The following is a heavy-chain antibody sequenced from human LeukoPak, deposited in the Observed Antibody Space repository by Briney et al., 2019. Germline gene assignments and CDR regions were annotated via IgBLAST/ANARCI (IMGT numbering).Heavy chain of an antibody. V-gene: IGHV3-30*02. CDR3: AMGSGWFRSFDY. D-gene: IGHD6-19*01. Sequence: GGSLRLSCAASGFTFSSYGMHWVRQAPGKGLEWVAFIRYDGSNKYYADSVKGRFTISRDNSKNTLYLQMNSLRAEDTAVYYCAMGSGWFRSFDYWGQGTLVTVSS. J-gene: IGHJ4*02. CDR1: GFTFSSYG. CDR2: IRYDGSNK.